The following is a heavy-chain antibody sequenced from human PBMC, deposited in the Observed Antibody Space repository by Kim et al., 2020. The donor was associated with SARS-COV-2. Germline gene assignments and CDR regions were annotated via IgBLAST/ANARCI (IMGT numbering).Heavy chain of an antibody. CDR3: TTGITMVRGVIIDSGSRYFDY. V-gene: IGHV3-15*01. J-gene: IGHJ4*02. CDR1: GFTFSNAW. D-gene: IGHD3-10*01. CDR2: IKSKTDGGTT. Sequence: GGSLRLSCAASGFTFSNAWMSWVRQAPGKGLEWVGRIKSKTDGGTTDYAAPVKGRFTISRDDSKNTLYLQMNSLKTEDTAVYYCTTGITMVRGVIIDSGSRYFDYWGQGTLVTVSS.